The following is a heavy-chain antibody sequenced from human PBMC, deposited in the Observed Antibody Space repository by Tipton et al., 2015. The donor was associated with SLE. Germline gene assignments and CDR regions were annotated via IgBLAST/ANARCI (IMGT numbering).Heavy chain of an antibody. Sequence: LRLSCTVSGGSISSSSYYWGWIRQPPGKGLEWIGRIYYSGSTYYNAPLKSRVTTSVDTSKNQFSLKLSSVTAADTAVYYCAREGCSSTSCYTGGWFDSWGQGTLVTVSS. CDR1: GGSISSSSYY. D-gene: IGHD2-2*02. CDR3: AREGCSSTSCYTGGWFDS. V-gene: IGHV4-39*07. J-gene: IGHJ5*01. CDR2: IYYSGST.